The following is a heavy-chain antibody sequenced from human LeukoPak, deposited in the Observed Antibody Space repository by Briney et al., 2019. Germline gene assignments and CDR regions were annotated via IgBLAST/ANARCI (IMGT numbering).Heavy chain of an antibody. CDR1: GGSFSGYY. CDR2: INHSGST. J-gene: IGHJ6*03. CDR3: ARLLRDGSGSYFLRPYYYYYYMDV. V-gene: IGHV4-34*01. D-gene: IGHD3-10*01. Sequence: SETLSLTCAVCGGSFSGYYWSWIRQPPGKGLEWIGEINHSGSTNYNPSLKSRVTISVDTSKNQFSLKLSSVTAADTAVYYCARLLRDGSGSYFLRPYYYYYYMDVWGKGTTVTISS.